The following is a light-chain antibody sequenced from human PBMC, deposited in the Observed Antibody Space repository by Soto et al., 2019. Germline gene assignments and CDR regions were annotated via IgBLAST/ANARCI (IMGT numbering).Light chain of an antibody. CDR1: SSDVGGYNF. CDR3: CSYAGDSARV. Sequence: QSALTQPASVSGSPGQSITISCTGTSSDVGGYNFVSWYQQHPGKAPKLMIYEGSKRPSGVSNRFSGSKSGNTASLTISGLQAEDEADYYCCSYAGDSARVFGGGTKLTVL. V-gene: IGLV2-23*01. CDR2: EGS. J-gene: IGLJ3*02.